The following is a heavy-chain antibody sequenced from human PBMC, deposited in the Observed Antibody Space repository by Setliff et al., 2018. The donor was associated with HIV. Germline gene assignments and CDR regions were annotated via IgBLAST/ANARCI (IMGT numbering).Heavy chain of an antibody. CDR2: VSHSGTT. V-gene: IGHV4-34*01. J-gene: IGHJ6*03. Sequence: PSETLSLTCAVYGGSFSGYYWSWIRQSPGKGLEWIGKVSHSGTTKYNPSLKSRLSISVDTSKNQFSLNVTSMTVADTAVYYCARGRTWESQYYSYYYMDVWGKGTKVTVS. CDR1: GGSFSGYY. D-gene: IGHD1-26*01. CDR3: ARGRTWESQYYSYYYMDV.